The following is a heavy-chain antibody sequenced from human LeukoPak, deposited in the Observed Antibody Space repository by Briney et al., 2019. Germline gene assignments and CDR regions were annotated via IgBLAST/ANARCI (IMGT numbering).Heavy chain of an antibody. CDR1: GGSISSYY. V-gene: IGHV4-59*01. CDR2: IYYSGST. CDR3: ARDREYYYDSSGYYSRDAFDI. Sequence: SETLSVTCTVSGGSISSYYWSWIRQPPGKGLEWIGYIYYSGSTNYNPSLKSRVTISVDTSKNQFSLKLSSVTAADTAVYYCARDREYYYDSSGYYSRDAFDIWGQGTMVTVSS. J-gene: IGHJ3*02. D-gene: IGHD3-22*01.